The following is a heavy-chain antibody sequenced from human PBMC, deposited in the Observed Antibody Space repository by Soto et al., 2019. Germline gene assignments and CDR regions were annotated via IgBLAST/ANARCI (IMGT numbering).Heavy chain of an antibody. D-gene: IGHD3-9*01. CDR3: AREYTLTGPIDY. V-gene: IGHV1-69*13. CDR1: GGTFSSYA. Sequence: ASVKVSCKASGGTFSSYAISWVRQAPGQGLEWMGGIIPIFGTANYAQKFQGRVTITADESTSTAYMELSSLRSEDTAVYYCAREYTLTGPIDYWGQGTLVTVSS. CDR2: IIPIFGTA. J-gene: IGHJ4*02.